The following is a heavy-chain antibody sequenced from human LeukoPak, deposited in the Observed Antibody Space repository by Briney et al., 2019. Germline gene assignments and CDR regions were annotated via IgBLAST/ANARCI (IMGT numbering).Heavy chain of an antibody. V-gene: IGHV4-39*07. J-gene: IGHJ4*02. D-gene: IGHD3-9*01. Sequence: SETLSLTCSVSVGSFSSSSYYWGWIRQPPGKGLEWIGRIYYSGSTYYNPSLKSRVPISVDPPQHQFSLELSSVTAADTAVYYCARKETYSRTRSRYYDILTGYFQPYYFDYWGQGTLVTVSS. CDR3: ARKETYSRTRSRYYDILTGYFQPYYFDY. CDR1: VGSFSSSSYY. CDR2: IYYSGST.